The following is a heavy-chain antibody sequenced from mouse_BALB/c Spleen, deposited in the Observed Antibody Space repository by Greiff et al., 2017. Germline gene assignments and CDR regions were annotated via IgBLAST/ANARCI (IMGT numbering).Heavy chain of an antibody. CDR1: GYSITSGYY. CDR3: ARTLRFCYFDV. J-gene: IGHJ1*01. CDR2: ISYDGSN. D-gene: IGHD1-1*01. Sequence: ESGPGLVKPSQSLSLTCSVTGYSITSGYYWNWIRQFPGNKLEWMGYISYDGSNNYNPSLKNRISITRDTSKNQFFLKLNSVTTEDTATYYCARTLRFCYFDVWGAGTTVTVSS. V-gene: IGHV3-6*02.